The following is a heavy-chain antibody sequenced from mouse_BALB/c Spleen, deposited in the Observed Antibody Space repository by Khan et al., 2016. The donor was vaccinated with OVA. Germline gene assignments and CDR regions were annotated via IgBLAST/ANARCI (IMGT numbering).Heavy chain of an antibody. V-gene: IGHV1-54*03. CDR2: INPGSGDI. Sequence: QVRLQQSGAELVRPGTSVKVSCKASGYAFTDYLIEWLKQRPGQGLEWIGVINPGSGDITYNEKFKDKATLTADKSSRTAYMQLTSLTSDDSAVYFCSRSGYGFGAYWGPGTLVTVSA. CDR1: GYAFTDYL. J-gene: IGHJ3*01. D-gene: IGHD3-2*02. CDR3: SRSGYGFGAY.